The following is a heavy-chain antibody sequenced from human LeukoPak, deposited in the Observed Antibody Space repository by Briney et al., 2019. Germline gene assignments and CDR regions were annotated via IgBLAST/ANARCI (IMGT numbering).Heavy chain of an antibody. D-gene: IGHD3-10*01. CDR2: INPNSGGT. CDR3: ARERADYYGSGSYYKKRYNWFDP. CDR1: GYTFTGYY. J-gene: IGHJ5*02. V-gene: IGHV1-2*02. Sequence: ASVKVSCKASGYTFTGYYMHWVRQAPGQGLEWMGWINPNSGGTNYAQKFQGRVTMTRDTSISTAYMEPSRLRSDDTAVYYCARERADYYGSGSYYKKRYNWFDPWGQGTLVTVSS.